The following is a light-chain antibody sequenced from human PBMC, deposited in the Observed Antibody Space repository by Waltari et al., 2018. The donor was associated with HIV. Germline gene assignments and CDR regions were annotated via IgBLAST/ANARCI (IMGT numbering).Light chain of an antibody. J-gene: IGKJ1*01. V-gene: IGKV3-20*01. CDR1: QSVSSTS. CDR2: SAS. Sequence: LVLTQSPGTLSLSPGEKATLSCRASQSVSSTSLAWYQQKPGQSPRLLIYSASTRANGFPDRFSGSGSGTDFSLTLSRLEPEDFAVYYCQRYGRSRTFGQGTKVEIK. CDR3: QRYGRSRT.